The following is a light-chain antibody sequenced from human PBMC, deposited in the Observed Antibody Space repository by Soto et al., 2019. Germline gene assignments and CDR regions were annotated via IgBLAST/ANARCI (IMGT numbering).Light chain of an antibody. CDR2: EVS. Sequence: QSALTQLPSVSGSPGQSVTISCTGTSSDVGSYNRVSWYQQPPGTAPKLMIYEVSNRPSGVPDRFSGSKSGNTASLTISGLQAEDEADYYCSSYTSSSSYVFGTGTKVTV. V-gene: IGLV2-18*02. CDR3: SSYTSSSSYV. J-gene: IGLJ1*01. CDR1: SSDVGSYNR.